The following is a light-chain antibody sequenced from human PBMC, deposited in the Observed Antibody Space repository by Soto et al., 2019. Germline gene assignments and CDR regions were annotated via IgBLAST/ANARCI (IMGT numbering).Light chain of an antibody. CDR3: QSYDSSLSAVV. CDR2: GNS. CDR1: SSNIGAGYD. J-gene: IGLJ2*01. Sequence: QSVLTQPPSVSGAPGQRVTISCTGSSSNIGAGYDVHWYQQLPGTAPKLLIYGNSNRPSGVPDRFSGSKSVTSASLAITGLQAEDEADYSCQSYDSSLSAVVFGGGTKLTVL. V-gene: IGLV1-40*01.